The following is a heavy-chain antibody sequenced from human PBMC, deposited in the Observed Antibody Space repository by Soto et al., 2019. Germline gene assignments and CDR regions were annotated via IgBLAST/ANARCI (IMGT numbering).Heavy chain of an antibody. V-gene: IGHV1-2*04. CDR3: ARGSSTRITIFGVVITHYGMDV. J-gene: IGHJ6*02. CDR1: GYTFTGYY. Sequence: GASVKVSCKASGYTFTGYYMHWVRQAPGQGLEWMGWINPNSGGTNYAQKFQGWVAMTRDTSISTAYMELSRLRSDDTAVYYCARGSSTRITIFGVVITHYGMDVWGQGTTVTVSS. D-gene: IGHD3-3*01. CDR2: INPNSGGT.